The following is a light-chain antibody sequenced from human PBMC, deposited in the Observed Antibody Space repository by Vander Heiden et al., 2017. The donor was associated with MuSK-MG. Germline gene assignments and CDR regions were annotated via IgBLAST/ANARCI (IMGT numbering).Light chain of an antibody. CDR1: PSNIGAGYD. CDR3: QSYDISLSASV. CDR2: GNT. V-gene: IGLV1-40*01. Sequence: QSVLTQPPSVSGAPGQRVTISCAGSPSNIGAGYDVHWYQKLPGTAPKLLIFGNTNRPSGVPDRFSGSKSDTSASLAITGLQAEDEADYSCQSYDISLSASVFGGGTKLTVL. J-gene: IGLJ3*02.